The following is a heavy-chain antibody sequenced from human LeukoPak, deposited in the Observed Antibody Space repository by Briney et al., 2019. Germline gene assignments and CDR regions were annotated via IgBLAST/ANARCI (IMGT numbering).Heavy chain of an antibody. V-gene: IGHV3-21*01. D-gene: IGHD3-10*01. CDR2: ISSSSSYI. J-gene: IGHJ6*03. CDR1: GFTFSSYE. Sequence: KAGGSLRLSCAASGFTFSSYEMNWVRQAPGKGLEWVSSISSSSSYIYYADSVKGRFTISRDNAKNSLYLQMNSLRAEDTAVYYCATHKGKVRGVTIYYYYYMDVWGKGTTVTISS. CDR3: ATHKGKVRGVTIYYYYYMDV.